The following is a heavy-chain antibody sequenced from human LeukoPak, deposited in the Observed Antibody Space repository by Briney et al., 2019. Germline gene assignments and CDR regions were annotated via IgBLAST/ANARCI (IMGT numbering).Heavy chain of an antibody. J-gene: IGHJ4*02. V-gene: IGHV1-69*04. CDR2: IIPILGIA. CDR1: GGTFSSYA. CDR3: ARDRIAVAGTGDY. Sequence: SVTVSRKASGGTFSSYAISWVRQAPGQGLEWMGRIIPILGIANYAQKFQGRVTITADKSTSTAYMELSSLRSEDTAVYYCARDRIAVAGTGDYWGRGNVVPVFS. D-gene: IGHD6-19*01.